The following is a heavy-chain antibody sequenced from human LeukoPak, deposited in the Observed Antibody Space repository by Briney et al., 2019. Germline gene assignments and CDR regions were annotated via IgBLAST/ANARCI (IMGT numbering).Heavy chain of an antibody. CDR1: GGSISSYY. J-gene: IGHJ5*02. Sequence: SETLSLTCTVSGGSISSYYWSWIRQPAGKGLEWIGRIYSSGSTDYNPSLKSRVTMSVDTSKNKFSLKLSSVTAADTAAYYCARDSGTTGEVKFDPWGQGTLVTVSS. CDR2: IYSSGST. V-gene: IGHV4-4*07. D-gene: IGHD3-10*01. CDR3: ARDSGTTGEVKFDP.